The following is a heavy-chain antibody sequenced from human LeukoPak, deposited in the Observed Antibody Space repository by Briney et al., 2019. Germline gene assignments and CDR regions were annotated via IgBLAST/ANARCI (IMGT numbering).Heavy chain of an antibody. CDR1: GFTFSSYA. J-gene: IGHJ4*02. CDR3: ARSSGATTRYPYYFDY. CDR2: ISGSGGST. D-gene: IGHD1-26*01. V-gene: IGHV3-23*01. Sequence: GGSLRLSCAASGFTFSSYAMSWVRQAPGKGLEWVSAISGSGGSTYYADSVKGRFTISRDNSKYTLYLQMNSLRAEDTAVYYCARSSGATTRYPYYFDYWGQGTLVTVSS.